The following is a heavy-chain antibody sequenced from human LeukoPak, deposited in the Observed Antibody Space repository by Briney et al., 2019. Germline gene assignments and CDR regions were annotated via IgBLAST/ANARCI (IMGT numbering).Heavy chain of an antibody. CDR2: IKSKISGGTT. D-gene: IGHD1-26*01. Sequence: GGSLRLSCAASGFTFNNAWMSWVRQAPGKGLEWVGRIKSKISGGTTGYAAPVKGRFTISRDDSKNTLYLQMNSLRDEDTAVYYCARVGSASSYYFDSWGQGTLVTVSS. CDR3: ARVGSASSYYFDS. J-gene: IGHJ4*02. CDR1: GFTFNNAW. V-gene: IGHV3-15*01.